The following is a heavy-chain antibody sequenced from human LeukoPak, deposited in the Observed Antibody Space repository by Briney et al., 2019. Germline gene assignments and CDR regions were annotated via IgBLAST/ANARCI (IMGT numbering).Heavy chain of an antibody. CDR2: IYAGDPDT. CDR3: ARTFYYEDSAYFDY. J-gene: IGHJ4*02. V-gene: IGHV5-51*01. Sequence: GESPKISRRVSGYSFTNFWIAWVRQMPGKGLEWMGCIYAGDPDTGYSQSFAGQVTISADMSISTAYLEWRSLKASDTAMYYCARTFYYEDSAYFDYWGQGTLVTVSS. D-gene: IGHD3-22*01. CDR1: GYSFTNFW.